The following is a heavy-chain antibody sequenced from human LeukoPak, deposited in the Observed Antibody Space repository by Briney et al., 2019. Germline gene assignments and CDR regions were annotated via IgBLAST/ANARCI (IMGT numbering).Heavy chain of an antibody. J-gene: IGHJ1*01. V-gene: IGHV3-23*01. CDR3: AKDDDWGRYKH. Sequence: PGGSLTLSCAVSGFTISSYWMTWVRQAPGKGLEWVSGISPSGNITYYTDSVRGRFTISRDNFKNTLSLQVNSLRAEDTAMYYCAKDDDWGRYKHWGQGTLVTVPS. CDR2: ISPSGNIT. D-gene: IGHD3-16*01. CDR1: GFTISSYW.